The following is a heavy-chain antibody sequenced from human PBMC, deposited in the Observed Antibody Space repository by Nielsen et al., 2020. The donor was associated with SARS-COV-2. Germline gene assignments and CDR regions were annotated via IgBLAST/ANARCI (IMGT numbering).Heavy chain of an antibody. CDR1: GFTFSSYD. Sequence: GGSLRLSCAASGFTFSSYDMHWVRQATGKGLEWVSAIGTAGDTYYPGSVKGRFTISRENAKNSLYLQMNSLRAGDTAVYYCARRTGSGCVDYWGQGTLVTVSS. CDR3: ARRTGSGCVDY. V-gene: IGHV3-13*01. D-gene: IGHD6-19*01. J-gene: IGHJ4*02. CDR2: IGTAGDT.